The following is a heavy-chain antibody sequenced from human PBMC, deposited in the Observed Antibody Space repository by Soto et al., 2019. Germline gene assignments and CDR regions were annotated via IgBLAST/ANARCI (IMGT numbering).Heavy chain of an antibody. Sequence: GGSLRLSCAASGFTFSSYWMSWVRQAPGKGLEWVANIKQDGSEKYYVDSVKGRFTISRDNAKNSLYLQMNSLRAEDTAVYYCARDEDIVATGNLDYWGQGTLVTVSS. V-gene: IGHV3-7*01. CDR2: IKQDGSEK. CDR1: GFTFSSYW. J-gene: IGHJ4*02. D-gene: IGHD5-12*01. CDR3: ARDEDIVATGNLDY.